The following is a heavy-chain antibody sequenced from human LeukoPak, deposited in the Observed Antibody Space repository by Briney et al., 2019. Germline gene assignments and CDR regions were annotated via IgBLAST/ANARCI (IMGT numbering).Heavy chain of an antibody. CDR3: AKGLRGCSGNACYYFFDF. V-gene: IGHV3-23*01. CDR2: ISGSGGST. CDR1: GFTFSSYA. J-gene: IGHJ4*02. D-gene: IGHD2/OR15-2a*01. Sequence: PGGSLRLSCAASGFTFSSYAMSWVRQAPGKGLEWVSAISGSGGSTYYADSVKGRFTISRDNSKNSLDLQMNSLRAEDTAVYYCAKGLRGCSGNACYYFFDFWGQGALVTVSS.